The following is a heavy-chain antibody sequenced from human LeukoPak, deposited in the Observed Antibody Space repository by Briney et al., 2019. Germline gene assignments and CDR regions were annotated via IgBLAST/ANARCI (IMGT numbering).Heavy chain of an antibody. CDR1: GGSISSSSYY. V-gene: IGHV4-39*07. J-gene: IGHJ4*02. CDR2: MYYIGST. D-gene: IGHD5-18*01. CDR3: ARDVITVDTTAKFYFDY. Sequence: SETLSLTCTVSGGSISSSSYYWGWIRQPPGKGLEWIGSMYYIGSTYYNPSLKSRVTISVDSSKNQFSLNLSSVTAADTAVYYCARDVITVDTTAKFYFDYWGQGSLVTVSS.